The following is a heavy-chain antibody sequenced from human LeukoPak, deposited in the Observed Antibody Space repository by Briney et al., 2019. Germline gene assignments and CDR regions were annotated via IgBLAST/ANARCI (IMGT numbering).Heavy chain of an antibody. J-gene: IGHJ4*02. CDR3: ARNLGDYGDDLFDY. V-gene: IGHV1-2*02. CDR2: INPNSGGT. CDR1: GYTFTGYY. Sequence: ASVKVSCKASGYTFTGYYMHWVRQAPGQGLEWMGWINPNSGGTNYAQKFQGRVTMTRDTSISTAYMELSRLRSDDTAVYYCARNLGDYGDDLFDYWGQGTLVTVSS. D-gene: IGHD4-17*01.